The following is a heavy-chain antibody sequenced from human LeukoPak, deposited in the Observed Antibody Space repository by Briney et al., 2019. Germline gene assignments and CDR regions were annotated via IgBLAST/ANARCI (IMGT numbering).Heavy chain of an antibody. CDR3: ARDTGYFDWLLPFDY. D-gene: IGHD3-9*01. V-gene: IGHV3-21*01. Sequence: GGSLGLSCAASGFTFSSYSMNWVRQAPGKGLEWVSSICSSSRYIYYADSVKGRFTISRDNAKISLYLQMSSLRAEDTAVYFCARDTGYFDWLLPFDYWGQGTLVTVSS. J-gene: IGHJ4*02. CDR2: ICSSSRYI. CDR1: GFTFSSYS.